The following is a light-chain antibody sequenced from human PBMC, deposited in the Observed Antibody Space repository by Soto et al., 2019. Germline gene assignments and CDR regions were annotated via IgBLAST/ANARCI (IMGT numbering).Light chain of an antibody. CDR3: QQYNNWPSIT. V-gene: IGKV3-15*01. CDR1: QSVSSY. CDR2: EAS. J-gene: IGKJ5*01. Sequence: IVLTQSPATLSLSPGEISTLSCRASQSVSSYLAWYQQKPGQAPRLLIYEASTRATGIPDRFSGHGSGTEFTLTISSLQSEDCAVYYCQQYNNWPSITFGQGTLLEIK.